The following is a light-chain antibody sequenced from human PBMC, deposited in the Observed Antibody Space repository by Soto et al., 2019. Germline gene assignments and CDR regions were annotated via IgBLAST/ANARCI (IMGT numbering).Light chain of an antibody. V-gene: IGKV1-5*03. CDR1: QSISSW. Sequence: DIPMTQSPSTLSASVGDRVTITCRASQSISSWLAWYQQKPGKAPKLLIYKASTLESGVPSRFSGSGSGTEFTLTISSLQPDDFATYYCQQYDSYSQTFGQGTNLEIK. CDR2: KAS. CDR3: QQYDSYSQT. J-gene: IGKJ2*01.